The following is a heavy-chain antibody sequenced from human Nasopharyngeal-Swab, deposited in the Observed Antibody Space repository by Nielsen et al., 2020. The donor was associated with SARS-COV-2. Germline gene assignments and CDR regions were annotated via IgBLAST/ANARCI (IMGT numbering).Heavy chain of an antibody. V-gene: IGHV3-9*01. Sequence: SLKISCAASGFTFDDYAMHWVRQAPGKGLEWVSGISWNSGSIGYADSVKGRFTISRDNAKNSLYLQMNSLRAEDTALYYCAKDRGYDSLFDYWGQGTLVTVSS. CDR3: AKDRGYDSLFDY. CDR1: GFTFDDYA. J-gene: IGHJ4*02. CDR2: ISWNSGSI. D-gene: IGHD5-12*01.